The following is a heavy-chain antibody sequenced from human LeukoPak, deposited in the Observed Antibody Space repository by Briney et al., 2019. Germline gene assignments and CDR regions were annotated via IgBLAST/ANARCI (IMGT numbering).Heavy chain of an antibody. CDR2: IYGGGAT. V-gene: IGHV3-66*02. CDR3: ARRGNYVDYYMDL. CDR1: GFTFSNYY. J-gene: IGHJ6*03. Sequence: PGGSLRLSCAASGFTFSNYYMGWVRQAPGKGLEWVSVIYGGGATYYADSVKGRFTISRDNSKNTMYLQLNSLRLEDTAVYYCARRGNYVDYYMDLWGKGTTVTVSS. D-gene: IGHD1-7*01.